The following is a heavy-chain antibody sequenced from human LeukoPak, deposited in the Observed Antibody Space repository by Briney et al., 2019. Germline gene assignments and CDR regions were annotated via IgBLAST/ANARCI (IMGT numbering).Heavy chain of an antibody. CDR1: GFTFSTYS. V-gene: IGHV3-21*01. CDR3: ARGALTYFDY. J-gene: IGHJ4*02. Sequence: PGGSLRLSCTASGFTFSTYSMNWVRQAPGKGLEWVSSISSSSSYIYYADSVKGRFTISRDNAKNSLYLQMNSLRAEDTAVYYCARGALTYFDYWGQGTLVTVSS. CDR2: ISSSSSYI.